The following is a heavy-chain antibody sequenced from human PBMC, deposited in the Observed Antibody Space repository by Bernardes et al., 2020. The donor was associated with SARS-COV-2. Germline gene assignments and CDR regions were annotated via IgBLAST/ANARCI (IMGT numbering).Heavy chain of an antibody. V-gene: IGHV4-34*01. CDR2: INHSGST. CDR1: GGSFSGYY. D-gene: IGHD4-17*01. J-gene: IGHJ6*02. Sequence: SETLSPTCAVYGGSFSGYYWSWNSQRPGKGLEWIGEINHSGSTNYNPSLKSRVTISVDTSKNQFSLKLSSVTAADTAVNYCARGQSLFTVTTEINYYYYYGMDVWGQGTTVTVSS. CDR3: ARGQSLFTVTTEINYYYYYGMDV.